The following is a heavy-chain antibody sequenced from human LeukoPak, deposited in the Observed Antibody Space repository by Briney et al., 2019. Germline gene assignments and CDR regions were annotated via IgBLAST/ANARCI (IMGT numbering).Heavy chain of an antibody. CDR3: AGEDNSSGYRPFDI. CDR1: GYTFTGYY. D-gene: IGHD3-22*01. J-gene: IGHJ3*02. CDR2: INPNDGGT. V-gene: IGHV1-2*06. Sequence: ASVKVSCKASGYTFTGYYIHWVRQAPGQGLEWMGRINPNDGGTNYAQKFQGRVTMTRDMSMSTAYMELSRLRSVDTAVYYCAGEDNSSGYRPFDIWGQGTMVTVPS.